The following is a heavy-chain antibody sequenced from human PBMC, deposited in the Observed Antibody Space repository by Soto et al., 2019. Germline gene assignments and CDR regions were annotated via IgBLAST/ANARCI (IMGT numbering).Heavy chain of an antibody. CDR1: GGSISSYY. Sequence: LSLTCTVSGGSISSYYWSWIRQPPGKGLEWIGYIYYSGSTNYNPSLKSRVTISVDTSKNQFSLKLSSVTAADTAVYYCARDNTIFGVVTSDYYGMDVWGQGTTVTVSS. CDR2: IYYSGST. V-gene: IGHV4-59*01. J-gene: IGHJ6*02. CDR3: ARDNTIFGVVTSDYYGMDV. D-gene: IGHD3-3*01.